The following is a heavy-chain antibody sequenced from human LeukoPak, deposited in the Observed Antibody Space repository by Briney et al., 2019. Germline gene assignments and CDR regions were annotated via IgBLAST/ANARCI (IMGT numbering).Heavy chain of an antibody. J-gene: IGHJ5*02. CDR1: GGSISSYY. CDR3: ARGPIVATGRIAAAGKHNWFDP. CDR2: IYTSGST. D-gene: IGHD6-25*01. V-gene: IGHV4-4*07. Sequence: KPSETLSLTCTVSGGSISSYYWSWIRQPAGKGLEWIGRIYTSGSTNYNPSLKSRVTMSVDTSKNQFSLKLSSVTAADTAVYYCARGPIVATGRIAAAGKHNWFDPWGQGTLVTVSS.